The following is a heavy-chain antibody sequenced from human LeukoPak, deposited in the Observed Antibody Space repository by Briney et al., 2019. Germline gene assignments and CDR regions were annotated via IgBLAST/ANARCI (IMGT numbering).Heavy chain of an antibody. CDR2: IVSSSSTI. CDR3: ARSIMNYYDSSGYVN. Sequence: PGGSLRLSCAASGFTFSSYSMSWVRQAPGRGLEWVSYIVSSSSTIYYADSVKGRFTISRDNARNSLYLQMNSLRAEDTAVYYCARSIMNYYDSSGYVNWGQGTLVTVSS. V-gene: IGHV3-48*01. D-gene: IGHD3-22*01. J-gene: IGHJ4*02. CDR1: GFTFSSYS.